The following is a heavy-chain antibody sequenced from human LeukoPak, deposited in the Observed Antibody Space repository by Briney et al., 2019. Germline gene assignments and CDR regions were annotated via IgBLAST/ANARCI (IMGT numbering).Heavy chain of an antibody. J-gene: IGHJ4*02. Sequence: PGGSLRLSCAASGFTFSSYGMHWVRQAPGKGLEWVAVISYDGSNKYYADSVKGRFTISRDNSKNTLYLQMNSLRAEDTAVYYCARDLVRARYYFDYWGQGTLVTVSS. CDR3: ARDLVRARYYFDY. V-gene: IGHV3-30*03. D-gene: IGHD6-13*01. CDR1: GFTFSSYG. CDR2: ISYDGSNK.